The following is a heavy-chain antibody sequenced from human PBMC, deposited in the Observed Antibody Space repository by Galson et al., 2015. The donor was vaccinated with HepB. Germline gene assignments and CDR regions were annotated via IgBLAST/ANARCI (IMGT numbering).Heavy chain of an antibody. V-gene: IGHV3-30*02. D-gene: IGHD3-22*01. J-gene: IGHJ4*02. CDR1: GFTFSSYG. CDR3: AKDHGYDSSGFLDY. CDR2: IRYDGSNK. Sequence: SLRLSCAASGFTFSSYGMHWVRQAPGKGLEWVAFIRYDGSNKYYADSVKGRFTISRDNSKNTLYLQMNSLRAEDTAVYYCAKDHGYDSSGFLDYWGQGTLVTVSS.